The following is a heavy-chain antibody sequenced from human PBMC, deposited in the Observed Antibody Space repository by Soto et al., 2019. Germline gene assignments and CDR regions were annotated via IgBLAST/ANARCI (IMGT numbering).Heavy chain of an antibody. CDR2: ISGSGGST. J-gene: IGHJ3*02. CDR3: AKDRILWFGESGYDAFDI. D-gene: IGHD3-10*01. CDR1: GFTFSSYG. Sequence: GGSLRLSCAASGFTFSSYGMHWVRQAPGKGLEWVSAISGSGGSTYYADSVKGRFTISRDNSKNTLYLQMNSLRAEDTAVYYCAKDRILWFGESGYDAFDIWGQGTMVTVSS. V-gene: IGHV3-23*01.